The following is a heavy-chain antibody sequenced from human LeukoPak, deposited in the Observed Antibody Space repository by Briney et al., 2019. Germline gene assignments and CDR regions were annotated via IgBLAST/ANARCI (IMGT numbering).Heavy chain of an antibody. CDR3: ARGALYYYDSSGYPTQGHFDY. CDR1: GGSISSGDYY. Sequence: SQTLSLTCTVSGGSISSGDYYWSWIRQPPGKGLEWIGYNYYSGSTYYNPTLKSRVTISVDTSKNQFSLKLSSVTAADTAVYYCARGALYYYDSSGYPTQGHFDYWGQGTLVTVSS. J-gene: IGHJ4*02. CDR2: NYYSGST. V-gene: IGHV4-30-4*08. D-gene: IGHD3-22*01.